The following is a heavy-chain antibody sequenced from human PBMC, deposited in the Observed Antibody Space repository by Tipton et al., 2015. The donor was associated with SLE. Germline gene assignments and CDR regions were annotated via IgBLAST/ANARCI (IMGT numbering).Heavy chain of an antibody. J-gene: IGHJ4*02. CDR3: ARVQYTSGSYFFDY. V-gene: IGHV3-21*03. D-gene: IGHD6-19*01. CDR1: GFTFSIYA. CDR2: ISSGSLSM. Sequence: SLRLSCAASGFTFSIYAMSWVRQAPGKGLEWVSSISSGSLSMYYGDSVKGRFTISRDNAKNSLYLQMNSLREDDTAVYYCARVQYTSGSYFFDYWGQGTLVTVSS.